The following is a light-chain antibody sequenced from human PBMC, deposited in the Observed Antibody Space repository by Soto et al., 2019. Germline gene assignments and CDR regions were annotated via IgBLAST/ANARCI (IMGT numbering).Light chain of an antibody. CDR2: SNN. CDR1: SSNIGSNF. CDR3: AAWDDSLMGV. Sequence: QSVLTQPPSASGTPGQRVTISCSGSSSNIGSNFVSWYQLLPGTAPKLLIYSNNQRPSGVPDRFSGSKSGTSASLAISGLQSEDEADYYCAAWDDSLMGVFGGGTKLTVL. V-gene: IGLV1-44*01. J-gene: IGLJ2*01.